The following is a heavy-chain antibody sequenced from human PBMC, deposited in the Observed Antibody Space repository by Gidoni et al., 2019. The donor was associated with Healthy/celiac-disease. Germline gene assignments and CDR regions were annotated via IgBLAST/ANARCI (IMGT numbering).Heavy chain of an antibody. D-gene: IGHD1-26*01. V-gene: IGHV3-48*02. Sequence: EVQLVESGGGLVQPGGSLRLSCAASGFTFSSYSMNWVRQAPGKGLEWVSYISSSSSTIYYADSVKGRFTISRDNAKNSLYLQMNSLRDEDTAVYYCARVGIWSGIWYLGGSYLDAFDIWGQGTMVTVSS. CDR1: GFTFSSYS. CDR3: ARVGIWSGIWYLGGSYLDAFDI. J-gene: IGHJ3*02. CDR2: ISSSSSTI.